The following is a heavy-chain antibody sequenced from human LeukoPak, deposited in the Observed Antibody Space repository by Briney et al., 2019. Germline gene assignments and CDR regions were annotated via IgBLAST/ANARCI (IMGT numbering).Heavy chain of an antibody. CDR3: ARGDSSGFYSSFDY. J-gene: IGHJ4*02. D-gene: IGHD3-22*01. CDR1: GYSISSGYY. Sequence: SETLSLTCTVSGYSISSGYYWGWIRQPPGKGLEWIGSIYHSGITYYNPSLKSRVTISGDTSKNQLSLKLSYVTAADTAVYYCARGDSSGFYSSFDYWGQGTLVTVSS. V-gene: IGHV4-38-2*02. CDR2: IYHSGIT.